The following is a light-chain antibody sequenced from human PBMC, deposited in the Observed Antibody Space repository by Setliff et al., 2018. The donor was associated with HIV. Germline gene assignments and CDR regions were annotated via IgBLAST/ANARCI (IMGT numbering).Light chain of an antibody. CDR1: TSDIGHYNR. J-gene: IGLJ1*01. Sequence: QSALTQPPYVSGAPGQSVTISCTGSTSDIGHYNRVSWYQQPPGAAPKLIMYEVSHRPSGVSNRFSGSKSGNTASLTISGPQAEDEADYYCCSWAGSSTYVFGTGTKVTVL. CDR3: CSWAGSSTYV. V-gene: IGLV2-18*02. CDR2: EVS.